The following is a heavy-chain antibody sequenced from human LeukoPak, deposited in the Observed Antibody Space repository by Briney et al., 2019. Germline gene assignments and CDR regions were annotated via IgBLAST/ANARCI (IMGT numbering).Heavy chain of an antibody. V-gene: IGHV4-59*08. D-gene: IGHD2-21*01. CDR1: GVSISNYY. Sequence: PSETLSLTCTVSGVSISNYYWTWIRQPPGKVLEWIGYISYSGSTNYNPSLKSRVTIFLDTSKNQFSLRLSSLTAADTAVYYCARDSYYHGLDVWGQGTTVAVSS. J-gene: IGHJ6*02. CDR2: ISYSGST. CDR3: ARDSYYHGLDV.